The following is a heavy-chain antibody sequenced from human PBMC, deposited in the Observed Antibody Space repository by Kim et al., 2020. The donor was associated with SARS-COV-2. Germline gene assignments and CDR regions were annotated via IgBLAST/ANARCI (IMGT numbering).Heavy chain of an antibody. V-gene: IGHV3-30*04. J-gene: IGHJ3*02. CDR3: ARDRGDSYGPSRAFDI. Sequence: GGSLRLSCAASGFTFSSYAMHWVRQAPGKGLEWVAVISYDGSNKYYADSVKGRFTISRDNSKNTLYLQMNSLRAEDTAVYYCARDRGDSYGPSRAFDIWGQGTMVTVSS. CDR1: GFTFSSYA. CDR2: ISYDGSNK. D-gene: IGHD5-18*01.